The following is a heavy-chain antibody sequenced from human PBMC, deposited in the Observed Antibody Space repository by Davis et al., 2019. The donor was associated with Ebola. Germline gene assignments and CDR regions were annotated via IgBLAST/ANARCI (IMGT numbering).Heavy chain of an antibody. CDR2: INSDGSST. CDR1: GFTFSSYW. Sequence: PGGSLRLSCAASGFTFSSYWMHWVRQAPGKGLVCVSRINSDGSSTSYADSVKGRFTITRDNAKNTLYLQMNSLRAEDTAVYYCARRGLPAATEFYFDYWGQGALVTVSS. CDR3: ARRGLPAATEFYFDY. J-gene: IGHJ4*02. V-gene: IGHV3-74*01. D-gene: IGHD2-2*01.